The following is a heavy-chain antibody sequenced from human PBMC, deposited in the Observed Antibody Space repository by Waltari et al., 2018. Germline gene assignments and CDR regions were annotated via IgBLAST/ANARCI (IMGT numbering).Heavy chain of an antibody. D-gene: IGHD3-9*01. V-gene: IGHV3-30-3*01. J-gene: IGHJ4*02. CDR2: ISYDGSNK. Sequence: QVQLVESGGGVVQHGRSLRLSCAASGFTFSSYAMHWVRQAPGKGLEWVAVISYDGSNKYYADSVKGRFTISRDNSKNTLYLQMNSLRAEDTAVYYCASHRITIHDYWGQGTLVTVSS. CDR1: GFTFSSYA. CDR3: ASHRITIHDY.